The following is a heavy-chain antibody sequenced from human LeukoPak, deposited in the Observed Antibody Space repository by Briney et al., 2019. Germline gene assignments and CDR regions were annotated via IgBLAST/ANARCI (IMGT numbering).Heavy chain of an antibody. Sequence: EASVKVSCKASGGTFSRNTVTWVRQAPGRGLEWMGGIIPMFGTPNYAQNFRGRVTVTTDESTSTASMELTSLRSEDTAVYYCARVSVDSGYYYLDLWGQGTLVTVSS. CDR2: IIPMFGTP. CDR3: ARVSVDSGYYYLDL. J-gene: IGHJ4*02. D-gene: IGHD3-22*01. CDR1: GGTFSRNT. V-gene: IGHV1-69*05.